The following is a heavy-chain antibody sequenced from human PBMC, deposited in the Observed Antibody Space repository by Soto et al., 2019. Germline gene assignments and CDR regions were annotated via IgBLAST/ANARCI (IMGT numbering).Heavy chain of an antibody. CDR2: IIPILGIA. Sequence: QVQLVQSGAEVKKPGSSVKVSCKASGGTFSSYTISWVRQAPGQGLEWMGRIIPILGIANYAQKFQGRVTITADKSTSTAYRELSSLRSEDTAVYYCARVYCSSTSCTYYYYGMDVWGQGTTVTVSS. D-gene: IGHD2-2*01. V-gene: IGHV1-69*02. CDR3: ARVYCSSTSCTYYYYGMDV. CDR1: GGTFSSYT. J-gene: IGHJ6*02.